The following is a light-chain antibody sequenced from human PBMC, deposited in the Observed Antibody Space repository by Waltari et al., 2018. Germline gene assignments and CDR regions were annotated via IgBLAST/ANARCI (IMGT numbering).Light chain of an antibody. J-gene: IGLJ7*01. V-gene: IGLV1-51*02. CDR2: EKY. CDR3: GTWDSSLSGAV. Sequence: QSGLTQPPSLSAAPGQKVTISCSGTSSNIGNNYVAWYQQIPGTVPKLLIYEKYKRPSGIPDRFSGSRSGTSATLVITGLLTGDEADYCCGTWDSSLSGAVFGGGTHLTVL. CDR1: SSNIGNNY.